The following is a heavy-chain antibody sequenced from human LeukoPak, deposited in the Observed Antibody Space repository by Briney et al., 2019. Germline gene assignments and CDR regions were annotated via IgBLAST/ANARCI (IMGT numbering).Heavy chain of an antibody. D-gene: IGHD4-17*01. Sequence: PGRSLRLSCAASGFTFSSYGMHWVRQAPGKGLEWVAVISYDGSNKYYTDSVKGRFTISRDNSKNTLYLQMNSLRAEDTAVYYCAKDRGLDYAPGDVWGLGTTVTVSS. V-gene: IGHV3-30*18. CDR2: ISYDGSNK. J-gene: IGHJ6*02. CDR1: GFTFSSYG. CDR3: AKDRGLDYAPGDV.